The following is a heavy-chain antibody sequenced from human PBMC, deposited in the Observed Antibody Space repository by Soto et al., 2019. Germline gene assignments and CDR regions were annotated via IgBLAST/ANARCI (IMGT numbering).Heavy chain of an antibody. CDR1: GGSISSGGSY. CDR2: IYYSGST. J-gene: IGHJ6*02. D-gene: IGHD1-26*01. CDR3: AGLDGGSFPSGYYYYGMDG. V-gene: IGHV4-31*03. Sequence: QVQLQESGPGLVKPSQTLSLTCTVSGGSISSGGSYWTWIRQHPGKGLEGIGYIYYSGSTYYNPSLMGRVTISVDTSNNQFSLKLSSVTAADTAVYYCAGLDGGSFPSGYYYYGMDGWGQGTTVTVSS.